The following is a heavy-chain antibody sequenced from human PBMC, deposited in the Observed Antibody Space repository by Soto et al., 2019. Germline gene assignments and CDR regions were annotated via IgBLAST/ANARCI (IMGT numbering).Heavy chain of an antibody. CDR3: ARRQYKYYYDSSGQRFDP. J-gene: IGHJ5*02. CDR1: GGSFSGYY. D-gene: IGHD3-22*01. CDR2: INHSGST. Sequence: SETLSLTCAVYGGSFSGYYWSWIRQPPGKGLEWIGEINHSGSTNYNPSLKSRVTISADTSKNQFSLKLSSVTAADTAVYYCARRQYKYYYDSSGQRFDPWGQGTLVTVSS. V-gene: IGHV4-34*01.